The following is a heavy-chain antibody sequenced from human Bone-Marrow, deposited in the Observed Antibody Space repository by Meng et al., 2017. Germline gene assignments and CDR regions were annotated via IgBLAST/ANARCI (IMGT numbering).Heavy chain of an antibody. CDR3: ARNGWYYDFWSGYYPNDAFDI. CDR1: GFTFSSYE. D-gene: IGHD3-3*01. Sequence: GESLKISCAASGFTFSSYEMNWVRQAPGKGPEWVSYISSSGSTIYYADSLKGRFTISRDNAKNSLYLQMNSLRAEDTAVYYCARNGWYYDFWSGYYPNDAFDIWGQGKKV. CDR2: ISSSGSTI. J-gene: IGHJ3*02. V-gene: IGHV3-48*03.